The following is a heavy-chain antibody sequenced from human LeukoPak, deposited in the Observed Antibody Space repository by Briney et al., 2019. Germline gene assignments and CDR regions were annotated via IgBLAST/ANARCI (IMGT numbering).Heavy chain of an antibody. CDR2: INPSGGTT. J-gene: IGHJ4*02. D-gene: IGHD3-22*01. V-gene: IGHV1-46*01. CDR1: GDTFTTYA. CDR3: ARGSTPSYYYDSSGHFDY. Sequence: ASVKVSCKTSGDTFTTYAIIWVRQAPGQGLEWMGVINPSGGTTNYAQKFQGRVTMTRDTSTSTVYMELSSLRSEDTAVYYCARGSTPSYYYDSSGHFDYWGQGTLVTVSS.